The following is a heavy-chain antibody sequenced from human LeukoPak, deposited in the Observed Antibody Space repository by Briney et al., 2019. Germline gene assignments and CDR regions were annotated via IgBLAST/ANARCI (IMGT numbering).Heavy chain of an antibody. J-gene: IGHJ1*01. CDR2: INPNSGGT. CDR1: GYTFTSYG. Sequence: GASVKVSCKASGYTFTSYGISWVRQAPGQGLEWMGWINPNSGGTNYAQKFQGRVTMTRDTSISTAYMELSRLRSDDTAVYYCARSPVGATTRSYFQHWGQGTLVTVSS. D-gene: IGHD1-26*01. CDR3: ARSPVGATTRSYFQH. V-gene: IGHV1-2*02.